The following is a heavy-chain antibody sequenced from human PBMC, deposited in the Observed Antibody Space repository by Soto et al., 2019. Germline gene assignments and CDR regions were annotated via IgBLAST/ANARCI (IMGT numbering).Heavy chain of an antibody. D-gene: IGHD2-21*01. CDR3: TKDVRAGGADD. CDR1: GSTFEDYA. Sequence: EVQLVESGGGLVQPGGSLTLSCVASGSTFEDYAMHWFRQAPGKGLEWVAGISWGSNRTDYADSVRGRFATSRDNAERPLQFQMNSLTGDDTAFQYCTKDVRAGGADDWGKGTMVTGSS. CDR2: ISWGSNRT. V-gene: IGHV3-9*01. J-gene: IGHJ6*04.